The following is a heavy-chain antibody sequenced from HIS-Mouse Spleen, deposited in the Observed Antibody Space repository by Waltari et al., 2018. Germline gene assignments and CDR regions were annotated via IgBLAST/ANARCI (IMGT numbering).Heavy chain of an antibody. CDR1: GLTVSSND. V-gene: IGHV3-53*01. J-gene: IGHJ2*01. CDR2: IYSGGST. CDR3: ARGGLAAAGWYFDL. D-gene: IGHD6-13*01. Sequence: EVQLVESVGGLIQPGGSLRLSCSASGLTVSSNDISWVCQAPGKGLDGVSVIYSGGSTYYADSVKGRFTISRDNSKNTLYLQMNSLRAEDTAVYYCARGGLAAAGWYFDLWGRGTLVTVSS.